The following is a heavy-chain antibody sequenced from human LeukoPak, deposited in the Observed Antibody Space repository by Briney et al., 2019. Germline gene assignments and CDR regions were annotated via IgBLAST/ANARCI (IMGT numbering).Heavy chain of an antibody. D-gene: IGHD4-17*01. CDR2: ISSSGSTI. V-gene: IGHV3-11*01. CDR3: ARELDYGDYVNY. J-gene: IGHJ4*02. Sequence: GGSLRLSCAASGFTFSDHYMSWIRQAPGKGLEWVSYISSSGSTIYYADSVKGRFTISRDNAKNSLYLQMNSLRAEDTAVYYCARELDYGDYVNYWGQGTLVTVSS. CDR1: GFTFSDHY.